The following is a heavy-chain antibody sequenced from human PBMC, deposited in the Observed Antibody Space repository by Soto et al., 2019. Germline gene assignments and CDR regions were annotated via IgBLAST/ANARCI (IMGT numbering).Heavy chain of an antibody. CDR3: VRAFCTNGVCYYFFDD. CDR1: GFTFGTYA. CDR2: IYYDGSNR. J-gene: IGHJ4*01. D-gene: IGHD2-8*01. V-gene: IGHV3-30*12. Sequence: GGSLRLSCVASGFTFGTYAMHWVRQAPGKGLEWVAVIYYDGSNRYYGDAVKGRFTTSRDNSKSTLYLQMSSLRAEDTAVYYCVRAFCTNGVCYYFFDDWGHGTLVTVSS.